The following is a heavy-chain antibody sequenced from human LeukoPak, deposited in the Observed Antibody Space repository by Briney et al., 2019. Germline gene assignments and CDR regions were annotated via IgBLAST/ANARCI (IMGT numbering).Heavy chain of an antibody. J-gene: IGHJ3*02. CDR1: GASISIFY. D-gene: IGHD3-9*01. Sequence: PSETLSLTCTVSGASISIFYWSWVRQPPGKVLEWIGYIYNSGNTNHNPSLQSRVAISVDTSKHQFSLKLSSVTAADTAVYFCARRLNDILTGFMAFDIWGQGTMVTVSS. CDR3: ARRLNDILTGFMAFDI. CDR2: IYNSGNT. V-gene: IGHV4-59*08.